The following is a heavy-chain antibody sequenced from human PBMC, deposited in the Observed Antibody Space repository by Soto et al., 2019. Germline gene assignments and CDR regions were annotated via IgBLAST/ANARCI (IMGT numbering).Heavy chain of an antibody. CDR2: VSANNGHT. V-gene: IGHV1-18*01. CDR1: GFTFSNYG. D-gene: IGHD2-8*01. Sequence: RPSVKVSCKASGFTFSNYGLNWVRQAPGQGLEWMGWVSANNGHTNYAQNLQGRVSMTTDTSTSTAYMELRGLTFDDTAVYYCARDIESVTAKHFFYYYAMDVWGQGTTVTVSS. CDR3: ARDIESVTAKHFFYYYAMDV. J-gene: IGHJ6*02.